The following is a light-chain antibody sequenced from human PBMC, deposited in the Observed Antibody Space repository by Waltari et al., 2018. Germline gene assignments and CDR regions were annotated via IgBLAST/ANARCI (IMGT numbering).Light chain of an antibody. CDR2: RSY. Sequence: QSVLTQSPSASGTPGQRVTISCSGSSSNIGANYVYWYQQFPGTAPRLLIYRSYERPSGSPDRVSGSKSGTSASLAISGLRSEDEADYYCAAWDDSLNAWVFGGGTRLTAL. V-gene: IGLV1-47*01. J-gene: IGLJ3*02. CDR3: AAWDDSLNAWV. CDR1: SSNIGANY.